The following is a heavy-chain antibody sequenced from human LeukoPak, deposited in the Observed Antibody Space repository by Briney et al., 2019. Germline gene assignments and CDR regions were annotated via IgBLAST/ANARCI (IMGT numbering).Heavy chain of an antibody. Sequence: PSETLSLTCTVSGYSISSGYYWGWIRQPPGKGLEWIGSIYHSGSTYYNPSLKSRVTISVDTSKNQFSLKLSSVTAADTAVYYCARDLGGYSPGSYFYVMDVWGKGTTVTVSS. CDR2: IYHSGST. CDR3: ARDLGGYSPGSYFYVMDV. V-gene: IGHV4-38-2*02. CDR1: GYSISSGYY. D-gene: IGHD5-18*01. J-gene: IGHJ6*04.